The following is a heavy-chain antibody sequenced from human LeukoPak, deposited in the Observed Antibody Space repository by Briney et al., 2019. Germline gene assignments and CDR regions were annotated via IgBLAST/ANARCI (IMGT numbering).Heavy chain of an antibody. CDR2: ISAYNGNT. CDR1: GYTFTSYG. CDR3: ARAGIAAAEESLEPWFDP. D-gene: IGHD6-13*01. Sequence: GASVKVSCKASGYTFTSYGISWVRQAPGQRLEWMGWISAYNGNTNYAQKLQGRVTMTTDTSTSTAYMELRSLRSDDTAVYYCARAGIAAAEESLEPWFDPWGQGTLVTVFS. J-gene: IGHJ5*02. V-gene: IGHV1-18*01.